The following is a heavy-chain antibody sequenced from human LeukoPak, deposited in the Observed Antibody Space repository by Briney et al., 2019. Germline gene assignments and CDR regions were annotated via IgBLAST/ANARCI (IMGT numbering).Heavy chain of an antibody. J-gene: IGHJ4*02. CDR3: AGGGAVVVPALFDY. CDR1: GGSISSYY. D-gene: IGHD2-2*01. Sequence: SETLSLTCTVSGGSISSYYWSWIRQPPGKGLEWIGYIYYSGSTNYNPSLKSRVTISVDTSKNRFSLKLSSVTAADTAVYYCAGGGAVVVPALFDYWGQGTLVTVSS. V-gene: IGHV4-59*01. CDR2: IYYSGST.